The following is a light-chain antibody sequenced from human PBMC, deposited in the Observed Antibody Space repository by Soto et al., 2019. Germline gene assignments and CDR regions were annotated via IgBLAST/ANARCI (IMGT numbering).Light chain of an antibody. Sequence: IQMTQSPSSLSASVGDRVTITCQASQDISNYLNWYQHKPGRAPKLLIYDASNLETGVPSRFSGSGYGTDFIFTISSLQPEDIGTYYCQHYDNLPYTFGQGTKLEIK. CDR1: QDISNY. J-gene: IGKJ2*01. V-gene: IGKV1-33*01. CDR3: QHYDNLPYT. CDR2: DAS.